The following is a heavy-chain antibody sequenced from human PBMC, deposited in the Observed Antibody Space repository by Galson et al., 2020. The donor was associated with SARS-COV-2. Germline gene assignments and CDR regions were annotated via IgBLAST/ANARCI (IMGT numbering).Heavy chain of an antibody. D-gene: IGHD3-22*01. CDR1: GYSISSGYY. CDR2: IYHSGST. V-gene: IGHV4-38-2*02. J-gene: IGHJ4*02. Sequence: SETLSLTCTVSGYSISSGYYWGWIRQPPGKGLEWIGSIYHSGSTYYNPSLKSRVTISVDTSKNQFSLKLSSVTAADTAVYYCARKDGLYDSSGYYTDYWGQGTLVTVSS. CDR3: ARKDGLYDSSGYYTDY.